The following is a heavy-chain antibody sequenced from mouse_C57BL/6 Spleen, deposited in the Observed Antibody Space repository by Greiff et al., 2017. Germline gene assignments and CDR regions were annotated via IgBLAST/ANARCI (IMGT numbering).Heavy chain of an antibody. J-gene: IGHJ3*01. CDR2: IYPSDIDT. CDR3: ARGGTAWFAY. D-gene: IGHD1-1*02. V-gene: IGHV1-61*01. CDR1: GYTFTSYW. Sequence: QVQLQQPGAELVRPGSSVKLSCKASGYTFTSYWMDWVKQRPGQGLEWIGNIYPSDIDTHYNQTFKDKATLTVVKSSSTAYIQLSSLTSEDSAVYYCARGGTAWFAYWGQGTLVTVSA.